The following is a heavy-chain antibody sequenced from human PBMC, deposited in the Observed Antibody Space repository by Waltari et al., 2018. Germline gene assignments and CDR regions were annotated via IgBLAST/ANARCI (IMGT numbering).Heavy chain of an antibody. CDR2: IIPIFGTA. V-gene: IGHV1-69*15. J-gene: IGHJ5*02. D-gene: IGHD5-18*01. Sequence: QVQLVQSGAEVKKPGSSVKVPCKASGGTFSSYAIIWVRQAPGQGLEGMGRIIPIFGTANYAQKFQGRVTITADESTSTAYMELSSLRSEDTAVYYCARAERGYSYGYVNWFDPWGQGTLVTVSS. CDR1: GGTFSSYA. CDR3: ARAERGYSYGYVNWFDP.